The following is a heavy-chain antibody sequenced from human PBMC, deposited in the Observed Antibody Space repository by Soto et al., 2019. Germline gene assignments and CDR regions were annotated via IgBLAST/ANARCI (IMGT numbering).Heavy chain of an antibody. V-gene: IGHV3-21*01. CDR2: ISSSSSYI. Sequence: GGSLRLSCAASGFTFSSYSMNWVRQAPGKGLEWVSSISSSSSYIYYADSVKGRFTISRDNAKNSLYLQMNSLRAEDTAVYYCARDGYYYGSGKGYYYYGMDVWGQGTTVTVSS. J-gene: IGHJ6*02. D-gene: IGHD3-10*01. CDR3: ARDGYYYGSGKGYYYYGMDV. CDR1: GFTFSSYS.